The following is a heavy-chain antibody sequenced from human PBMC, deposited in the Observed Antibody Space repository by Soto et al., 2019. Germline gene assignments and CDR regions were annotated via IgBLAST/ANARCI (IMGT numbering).Heavy chain of an antibody. CDR2: IRSKTDGGTN. CDR1: GITFSNAW. Sequence: EVQLVESGGGLVEPGGSLRLSCAASGITFSNAWMNWVRKAPGKGLEYIGRIRSKTDGGTNEYAAPVEGRFTVSRDDSKNTLYLQMSGLKTEDTAVDYCTTTRPGTNVFDNWGKGTLVTVSS. D-gene: IGHD6-13*01. J-gene: IGHJ3*02. V-gene: IGHV3-15*01. CDR3: TTTRPGTNVFDN.